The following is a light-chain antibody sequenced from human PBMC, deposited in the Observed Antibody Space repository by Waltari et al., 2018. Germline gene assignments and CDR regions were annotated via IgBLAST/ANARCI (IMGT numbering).Light chain of an antibody. CDR3: QQRHSYPQT. CDR2: AAS. CDR1: QGISSY. J-gene: IGKJ1*01. Sequence: DIQLTQSPSFLSASVGDRVTITCWASQGISSYLAWYQQKPGKAPKLLIYAASRLESGVPSRFSGIGSGTEFSLTISSLQPEDIATYFCQQRHSYPQTFGQGTKVEIK. V-gene: IGKV1-9*01.